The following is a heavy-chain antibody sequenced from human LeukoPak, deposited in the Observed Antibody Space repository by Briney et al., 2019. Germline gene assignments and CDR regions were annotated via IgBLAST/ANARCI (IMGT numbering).Heavy chain of an antibody. J-gene: IGHJ6*02. CDR1: GGTFSSYA. V-gene: IGHV1-69*04. Sequence: SVKVSCKASGGTFSSYAISWVRQAPGQGLEWRGRIIPIFGIANYAQKFQGRVTITADKSTSTAYMELSSLRSEDTAVYYCASIAESTPGYHQEYYGMDVWGQGTTVTVSS. D-gene: IGHD2-15*01. CDR3: ASIAESTPGYHQEYYGMDV. CDR2: IIPIFGIA.